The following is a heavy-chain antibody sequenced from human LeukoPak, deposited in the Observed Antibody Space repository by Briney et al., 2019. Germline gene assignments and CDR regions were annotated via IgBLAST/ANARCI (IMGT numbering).Heavy chain of an antibody. CDR2: IYYSGST. CDR3: ARERYDYGNAFDV. CDR1: GGSISSYY. J-gene: IGHJ3*01. D-gene: IGHD4-17*01. V-gene: IGHV4-59*01. Sequence: SETLSLTCTVSGGSISSYYWSWIRQPPGKGLEWIGYIYYSGSTNYNPSLKRRVTISIDTSKYQFSLKLTSVTAADTAVYYCARERYDYGNAFDVWGQGTLVTVSS.